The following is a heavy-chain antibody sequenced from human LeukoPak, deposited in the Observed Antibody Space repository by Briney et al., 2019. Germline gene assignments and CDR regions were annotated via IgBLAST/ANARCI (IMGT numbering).Heavy chain of an antibody. Sequence: SETLSLTCTVSGGSISSGAYYWSWIRQHPGKGLEWIGYIYYSGSAYYNPSLKSRFTISVDTSKNQFSLELTSVTAADTAVYYCASTEGYSSGPDDAFDIWGQGTMVTVSS. D-gene: IGHD6-19*01. CDR2: IYYSGSA. J-gene: IGHJ3*02. CDR1: GGSISSGAYY. V-gene: IGHV4-31*03. CDR3: ASTEGYSSGPDDAFDI.